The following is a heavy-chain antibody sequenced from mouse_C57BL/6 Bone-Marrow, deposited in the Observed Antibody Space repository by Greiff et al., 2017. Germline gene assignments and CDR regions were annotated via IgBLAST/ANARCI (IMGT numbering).Heavy chain of an antibody. CDR2: IYPGSGST. J-gene: IGHJ4*01. Sequence: VQLQQPGAELVKPGASVKMSCKVSGYTFTSYWLTWVKQMPGQGLEWIGDIYPGSGSTNYNEKFKSKATLTVDTSSGTAYMQLSSVTSEDSAVYSCARWDAMDYWGQGTSVTVSS. CDR1: GYTFTSYW. CDR3: ARWDAMDY. V-gene: IGHV1-55*01.